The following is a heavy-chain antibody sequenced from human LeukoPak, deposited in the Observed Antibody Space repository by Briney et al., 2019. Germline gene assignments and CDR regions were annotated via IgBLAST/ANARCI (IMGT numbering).Heavy chain of an antibody. J-gene: IGHJ6*02. V-gene: IGHV1-2*06. CDR2: INPNSGGT. D-gene: IGHD3-10*01. Sequence: ASAKVSCKASGYTFTGYYMHWVRQAPGQGLEWMGRINPNSGGTNYAQKFQGRVTMTRDTSISTAYMELSRLRSDDTAVYYCAHTRAYGSGSYPYYYYGVDVWGQGTTVTVSS. CDR1: GYTFTGYY. CDR3: AHTRAYGSGSYPYYYYGVDV.